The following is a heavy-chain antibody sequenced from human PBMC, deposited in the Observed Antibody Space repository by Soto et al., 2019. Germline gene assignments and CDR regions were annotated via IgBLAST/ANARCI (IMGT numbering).Heavy chain of an antibody. V-gene: IGHV4-59*04. Sequence: SETLSLTGTVSGGSMSSYYRSWIRQPPVRVLEWIGYIPSRGRPFYNPSLTSRGTISADWSKNQLSLQLTSVTAADTAVYYCVRDQYSGYDFALWGQGNLLTVSS. CDR2: IPSRGRP. J-gene: IGHJ5*02. CDR1: GGSMSSYY. D-gene: IGHD5-12*01. CDR3: VRDQYSGYDFAL.